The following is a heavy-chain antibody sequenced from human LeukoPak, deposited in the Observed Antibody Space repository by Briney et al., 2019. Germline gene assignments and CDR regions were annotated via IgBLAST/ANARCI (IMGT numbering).Heavy chain of an antibody. CDR3: ASLGPIAAAGTVCDY. CDR1: GGSFSGYY. Sequence: SETLSLTCAVYGGSFSGYYWSWIRQPPGKGLEWIGEINHSGSTNYNPSLKSRVTISVDTSKNQFSLKLSSVTAADTAVYYCASLGPIAAAGTVCDYGGQGTLDTVSS. CDR2: INHSGST. D-gene: IGHD6-13*01. J-gene: IGHJ4*02. V-gene: IGHV4-34*01.